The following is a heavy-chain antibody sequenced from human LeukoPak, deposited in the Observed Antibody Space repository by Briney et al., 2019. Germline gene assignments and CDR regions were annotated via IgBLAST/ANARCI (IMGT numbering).Heavy chain of an antibody. J-gene: IGHJ4*02. V-gene: IGHV4-4*07. CDR3: ARDYCSGGSCYSGDY. D-gene: IGHD2-15*01. CDR1: GGSISSYY. CDR2: IYTSGST. Sequence: PSETLSLTCTGSGGSISSYYWSWIRQPAGKGLEWIGRIYTSGSTNYNPSLKSRVTMSVDTSKNQFSLKLSSVTAADTAVYYCARDYCSGGSCYSGDYWGQGTLVTVSS.